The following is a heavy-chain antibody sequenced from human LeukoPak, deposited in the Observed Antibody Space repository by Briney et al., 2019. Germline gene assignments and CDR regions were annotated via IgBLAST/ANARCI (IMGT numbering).Heavy chain of an antibody. D-gene: IGHD5-18*01. CDR1: VGSFSGYY. CDR2: INHSGST. Sequence: LKPSETLSLTCAVYVGSFSGYYWSWIRQPPGKGLEWIGEINHSGSTNYNPSLKSRVTISVDTSKNQFSLKLSSVTAADTAVYYCARAGYSYGYPPKEAYNWFDPWGQGTLVTVSS. V-gene: IGHV4-34*01. J-gene: IGHJ5*02. CDR3: ARAGYSYGYPPKEAYNWFDP.